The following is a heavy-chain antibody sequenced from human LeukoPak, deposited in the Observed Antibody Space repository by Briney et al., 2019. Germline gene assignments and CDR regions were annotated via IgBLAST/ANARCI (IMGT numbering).Heavy chain of an antibody. D-gene: IGHD6-13*01. CDR3: AAGYSSSWYYFDY. CDR2: INAGNGNT. J-gene: IGHJ4*02. CDR1: GYTFTSYA. Sequence: ASVKVSCKASGYTFTSYAMHWVRQAPGQRLEWMGWINAGNGNTKYSQKFQGRVTITRDTSASTAYMELSSLRSEDTAVYYCAAGYSSSWYYFDYWGQGTLVTVPS. V-gene: IGHV1-3*01.